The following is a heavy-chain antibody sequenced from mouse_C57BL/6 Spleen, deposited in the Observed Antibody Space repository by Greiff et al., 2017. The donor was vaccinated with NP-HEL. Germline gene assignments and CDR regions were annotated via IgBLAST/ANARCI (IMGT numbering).Heavy chain of an antibody. CDR1: GYTFTSYW. V-gene: IGHV1-64*01. J-gene: IGHJ3*01. CDR2: IHPNSGST. D-gene: IGHD2-3*01. CDR3: AREGGLLQAWFAY. Sequence: VQLQQPGAELVKPGASVKLSCKASGYTFTSYWMHWVKQRPGQGLEWIGMIHPNSGSTNYNEKFKSKATLTVDKSSSTAYMQLSSLTSEDSAVYYCAREGGLLQAWFAYWGQGTLVTVSA.